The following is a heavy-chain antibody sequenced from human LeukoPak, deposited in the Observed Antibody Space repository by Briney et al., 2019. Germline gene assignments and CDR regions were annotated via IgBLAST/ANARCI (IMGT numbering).Heavy chain of an antibody. J-gene: IGHJ5*02. CDR2: INAGNGDT. V-gene: IGHV1-3*01. D-gene: IGHD6-19*01. CDR1: GYTFTSYT. Sequence: GASVKVSCKASGYTFTSYTMLWVRQAPGQRLEWMGWINAGNGDTKYSQKFQGRVTITRDTSASTAYMELSSLRSEDTAVYYCARGWSSGWYNWFDPWGQGTLVTVSS. CDR3: ARGWSSGWYNWFDP.